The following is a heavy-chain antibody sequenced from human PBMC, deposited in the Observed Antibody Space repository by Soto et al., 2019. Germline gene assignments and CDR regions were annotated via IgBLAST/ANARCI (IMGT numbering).Heavy chain of an antibody. V-gene: IGHV3-23*01. J-gene: IGHJ1*01. CDR1: GFTFSSYA. Sequence: GGSLRLSCAASGFTFSSYAMSWVRQAPGKGLEWVSAISGSGGSTYYADSVKGRFTISRDNSKNTLYLQINSLRAEDTAVYYFARGNIQLWYDYGDYELYFQHWGQGTLVTVSS. D-gene: IGHD4-17*01. CDR2: ISGSGGST. CDR3: ARGNIQLWYDYGDYELYFQH.